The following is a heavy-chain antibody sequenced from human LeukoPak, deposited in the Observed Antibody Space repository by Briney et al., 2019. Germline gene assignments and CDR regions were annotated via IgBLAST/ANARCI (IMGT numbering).Heavy chain of an antibody. CDR3: ARGGATMVRVHFDF. D-gene: IGHD3-10*01. J-gene: IGHJ4*02. V-gene: IGHV4-38-2*02. Sequence: SETLSLTCTVSGYSISSGYYWGWIRQPPGKGLEWIGNIYHRGSTYYNPSLKSRVTISVDTSKNHFSLKLTSVTAADTAVYYCARGGATMVRVHFDFWGQGTLVTVSS. CDR2: IYHRGST. CDR1: GYSISSGYY.